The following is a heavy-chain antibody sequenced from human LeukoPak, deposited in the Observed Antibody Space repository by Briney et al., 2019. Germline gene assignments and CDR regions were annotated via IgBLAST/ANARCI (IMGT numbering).Heavy chain of an antibody. CDR2: IYYSGST. CDR3: ARRVYYDILTGSYYFDY. Sequence: PSETLSLTCSVSGGSISSSSTYYWGWVRQPPGKGLEWIGSIYYSGSTYYNPSLKSRVTISVDTPKNQFSLRLSSVTAADTAVYYCARRVYYDILTGSYYFDYWGQGTRVTVSS. D-gene: IGHD3-9*01. J-gene: IGHJ4*02. CDR1: GGSISSSSTYY. V-gene: IGHV4-39*01.